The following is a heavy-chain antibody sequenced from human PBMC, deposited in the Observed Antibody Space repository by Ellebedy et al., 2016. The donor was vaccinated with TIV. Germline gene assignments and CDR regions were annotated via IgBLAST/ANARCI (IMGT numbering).Heavy chain of an antibody. Sequence: PGGSLRLSCAASGFTFNSYAIHWVRQAPGKGLEWVAVVSYDGSNKYYAASVKGRFTISRDHSKNTLYLQMNSLRAEDTAVYYCARDLKKRAAAGTELDYWGQGTLVTVSS. CDR2: VSYDGSNK. D-gene: IGHD6-13*01. CDR1: GFTFNSYA. J-gene: IGHJ4*02. V-gene: IGHV3-30-3*01. CDR3: ARDLKKRAAAGTELDY.